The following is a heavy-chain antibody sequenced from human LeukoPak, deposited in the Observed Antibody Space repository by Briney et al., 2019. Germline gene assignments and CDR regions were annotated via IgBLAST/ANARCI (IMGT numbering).Heavy chain of an antibody. Sequence: SETLSLTCTVSGGSMSSYYRSWIRQPPGKGLEWIGYIYYSGSTNYHPSLKSRVTISVDTSKNQFSLKLSSVTAADTAVYYCARHYYGSGSYYSNFDYWGQGNLVTVSS. D-gene: IGHD3-10*01. CDR2: IYYSGST. V-gene: IGHV4-59*08. CDR1: GGSMSSYY. CDR3: ARHYYGSGSYYSNFDY. J-gene: IGHJ4*02.